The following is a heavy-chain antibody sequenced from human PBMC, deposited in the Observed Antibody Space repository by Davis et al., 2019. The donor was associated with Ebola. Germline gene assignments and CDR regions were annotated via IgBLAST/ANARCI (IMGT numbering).Heavy chain of an antibody. CDR2: ISYDGSNK. V-gene: IGHV3-30*03. CDR3: ARGTELGY. CDR1: GFTFSSYG. Sequence: GESLKISCSASGFTFSSYGMHWVRQAPGKGLEWVAVISYDGSNKYYADSVKGRFTISRDNSKSTLYLQMNSLRAEDTAVYYCARGTELGYWGQGTLVTVSS. D-gene: IGHD1-7*01. J-gene: IGHJ4*02.